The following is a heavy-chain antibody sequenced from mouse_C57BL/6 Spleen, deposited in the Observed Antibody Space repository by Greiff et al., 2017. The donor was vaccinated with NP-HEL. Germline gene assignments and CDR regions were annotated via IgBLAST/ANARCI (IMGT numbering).Heavy chain of an antibody. D-gene: IGHD3-2*02. J-gene: IGHJ2*01. V-gene: IGHV1-76*01. CDR1: GYTFTDYY. Sequence: QVQLQQSGAELVRPGASVKLSCKASGYTFTDYYINWVKQRPGQGLEWIARIYPGSGNTYYNEKFKGKATLTAEKSSSTAYMQLSSLTSEDSAVYFCARSGQLRLRDYFDYWGQGTTLTVSS. CDR3: ARSGQLRLRDYFDY. CDR2: IYPGSGNT.